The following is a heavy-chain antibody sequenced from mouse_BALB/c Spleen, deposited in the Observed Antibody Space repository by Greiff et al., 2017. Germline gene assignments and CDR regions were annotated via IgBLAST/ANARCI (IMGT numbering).Heavy chain of an antibody. J-gene: IGHJ4*01. D-gene: IGHD4-1*01. CDR1: GYTFTSYY. CDR3: ARWDVRHYAMDY. V-gene: IGHV1S56*01. Sequence: QVQLQQSGPELVKPGASVRISCKASGYTFTSYYIHWVKQRPGQGLEWIGWIYPGNVNTKYNEKFKGKATLTADKSSSTAYMQLSSLTSEDSAVYFCARWDVRHYAMDYWGQGTSVTVSS. CDR2: IYPGNVNT.